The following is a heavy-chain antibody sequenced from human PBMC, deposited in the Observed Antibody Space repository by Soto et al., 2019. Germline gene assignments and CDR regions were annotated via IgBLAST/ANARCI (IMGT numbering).Heavy chain of an antibody. D-gene: IGHD3-10*01. J-gene: IGHJ4*02. CDR1: GFTFSTYA. V-gene: IGHV3-30-3*01. CDR3: ARGYYYGSGAYFISSLDRFDY. Sequence: GGSLRLSCAASGFTFSTYAMHWVRQTPGGGLEWVAVISFEGSKKYYADSVKGRFTVSRDNSKNTLNLQLNSLRVDDTAVYYCARGYYYGSGAYFISSLDRFDYWRLGTPVPVSS. CDR2: ISFEGSKK.